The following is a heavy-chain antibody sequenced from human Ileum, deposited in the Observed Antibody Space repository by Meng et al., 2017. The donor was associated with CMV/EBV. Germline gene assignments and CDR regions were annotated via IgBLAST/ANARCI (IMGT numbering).Heavy chain of an antibody. CDR2: IYSGGST. Sequence: GESLKISCAASGFTVSSNYMSWVRQAPGKGLEWVSVIYSGGSTYYADSVKGRFTISRDNSKNTLYLQMNSLRAEDTAVYYCARGLEGKLLAPFDYWGQGTLVTVSS. V-gene: IGHV3-66*02. D-gene: IGHD2-15*01. CDR1: GFTVSSNY. CDR3: ARGLEGKLLAPFDY. J-gene: IGHJ4*02.